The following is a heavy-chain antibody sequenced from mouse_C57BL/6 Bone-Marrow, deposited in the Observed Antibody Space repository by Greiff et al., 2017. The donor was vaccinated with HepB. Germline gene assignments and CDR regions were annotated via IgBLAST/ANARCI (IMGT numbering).Heavy chain of an antibody. V-gene: IGHV1-55*01. CDR3: ARGRDSSGYGFAY. CDR2: IYPGSGST. D-gene: IGHD3-2*02. Sequence: QVQLQQSGAELVKPGASVKMSCKASGYTFTSYWITWVKQRPGQGLEWIGDIYPGSGSTNYNEKFKSKATLTVDTSSSTAYMQLSSLTSEDSAVYYCARGRDSSGYGFAYWGQGTLVTVSA. J-gene: IGHJ3*01. CDR1: GYTFTSYW.